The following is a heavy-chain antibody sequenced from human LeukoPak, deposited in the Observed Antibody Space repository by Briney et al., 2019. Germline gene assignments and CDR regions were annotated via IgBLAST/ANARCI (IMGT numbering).Heavy chain of an antibody. Sequence: SETLSLTCTVSGGSISSSRYYWDWIRQPPGKGLEWIGSIYYSGSTYYNPSLKSRVTISVDTSKNQFSLKLSSVTAADTAVYYCARHQGSGIAAGGNSFDPWGQGTLVTVSS. CDR2: IYYSGST. V-gene: IGHV4-39*01. D-gene: IGHD6-13*01. CDR3: ARHQGSGIAAGGNSFDP. CDR1: GGSISSSRYY. J-gene: IGHJ5*02.